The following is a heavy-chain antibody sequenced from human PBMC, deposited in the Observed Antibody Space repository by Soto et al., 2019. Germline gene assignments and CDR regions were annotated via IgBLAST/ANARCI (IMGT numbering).Heavy chain of an antibody. CDR2: IDPSDSYT. D-gene: IGHD2-2*01. J-gene: IGHJ6*02. CDR3: ASSPRGYCSSTSCRELGNYYGMDV. CDR1: GYSFTSYW. V-gene: IGHV5-10-1*01. Sequence: VESLKISCKGSGYSFTSYWISWVRQMPGKGLEWMGRIDPSDSYTNYSPSFQGHVTISADKSISTAYLQWSSLKASDTAMYYCASSPRGYCSSTSCRELGNYYGMDVWGQGTTVNVSS.